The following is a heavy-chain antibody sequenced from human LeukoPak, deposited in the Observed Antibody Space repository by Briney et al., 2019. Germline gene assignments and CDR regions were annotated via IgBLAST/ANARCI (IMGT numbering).Heavy chain of an antibody. D-gene: IGHD6-25*01. CDR1: GHTFTSYD. CDR3: ARDVLAHGKGAAGDY. J-gene: IGHJ4*02. V-gene: IGHV1-8*01. CDR2: MNPNSGKT. Sequence: GASVKVSCKASGHTFTSYDINWVRQATGQGLEWVGWMNPNSGKTGYAQKFQGRVTMTRNTSISTAYMELSSLRSEDTAVYYCARDVLAHGKGAAGDYWGQGALVTVSS.